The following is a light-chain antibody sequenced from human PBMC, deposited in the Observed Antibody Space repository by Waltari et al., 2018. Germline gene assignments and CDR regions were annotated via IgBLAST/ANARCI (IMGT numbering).Light chain of an antibody. CDR1: SSDVGSNNI. V-gene: IGLV2-23*03. J-gene: IGLJ2*01. CDR3: CSYAGSGTFVV. CDR2: EGS. Sequence: QSALTQPAPVSGSPGQSITISCTGTSSDVGSNNIVSWYQQPPGQAPKVVIYEGSERPSGISNRFSGSKSGITASLTISGLQPEDEADYYCCSYAGSGTFVVFGGGTKLTVL.